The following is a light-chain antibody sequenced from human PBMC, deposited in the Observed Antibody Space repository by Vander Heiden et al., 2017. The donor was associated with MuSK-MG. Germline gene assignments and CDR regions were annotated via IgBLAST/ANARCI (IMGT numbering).Light chain of an antibody. CDR2: SNN. V-gene: IGLV1-44*01. Sequence: HSALAQPPSASWTPGQRVTMSCSGSTSNIGTNAVSWYQQFPGAAPKLLIFSNNQRPSGVPDRFSGSKSGTSASLAISGLQSEDEADYYCAAWDGSLSGHVVFGGGTKLTVL. J-gene: IGLJ2*01. CDR1: TSNIGTNA. CDR3: AAWDGSLSGHVV.